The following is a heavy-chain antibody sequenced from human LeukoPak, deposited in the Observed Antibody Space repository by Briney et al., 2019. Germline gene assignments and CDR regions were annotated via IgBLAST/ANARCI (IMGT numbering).Heavy chain of an antibody. J-gene: IGHJ4*02. D-gene: IGHD1/OR15-1a*01. CDR1: GFTFSNYS. CDR3: ARGWQNSDY. V-gene: IGHV3-21*04. CDR2: ISTSSAYI. Sequence: PGGSLRLSCAASGFTFSNYSMNWVRQAPGKGLEWVSSISTSSAYIYYADSVKGRFIISRDNAKDSLYLQMNSLRAEDTAVYYCARGWQNSDYWGQGTLVTVSS.